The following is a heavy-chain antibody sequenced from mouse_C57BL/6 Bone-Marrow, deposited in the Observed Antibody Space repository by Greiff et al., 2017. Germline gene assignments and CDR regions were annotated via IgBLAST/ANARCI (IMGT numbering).Heavy chain of an antibody. Sequence: VQLKESGAELVRPGASVKLSCTASGFNIKDDYMHWVKQRPEQGLEWIGWIDPENGDTEYASKFQGKATITADTSSNTAYLQLSSLTSEDTAVYYCKKPMPWFAYWGQGTLVTVSA. V-gene: IGHV14-4*01. CDR2: IDPENGDT. CDR1: GFNIKDDY. CDR3: KKPMPWFAY. D-gene: IGHD6-5*01. J-gene: IGHJ3*01.